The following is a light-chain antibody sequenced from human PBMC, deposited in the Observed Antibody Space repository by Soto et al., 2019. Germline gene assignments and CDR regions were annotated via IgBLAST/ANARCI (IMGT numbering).Light chain of an antibody. Sequence: DIQMTQSPSTLSASVGDRVTITCRASQTISNWLAWYQQKPGNAPKLLIYKASSLGSGVPSRFSGSGSGTEVTLTISSLQPDDFATYYCQQYNSYSPGYTFGQGTKLEIK. V-gene: IGKV1-5*03. CDR3: QQYNSYSPGYT. CDR1: QTISNW. CDR2: KAS. J-gene: IGKJ2*01.